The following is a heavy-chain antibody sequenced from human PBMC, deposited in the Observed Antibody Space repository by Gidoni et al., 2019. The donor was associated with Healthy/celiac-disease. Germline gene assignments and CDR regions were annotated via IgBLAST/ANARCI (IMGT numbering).Heavy chain of an antibody. CDR3: ARAHCGGDCYFDAFDI. CDR2: MTPNSGNT. CDR1: GYTFTSYD. J-gene: IGHJ3*02. V-gene: IGHV1-8*01. Sequence: QVQLVQSGAEVKKPGASVQVSCKASGYTFTSYDINWVRQATGQGLEWMGWMTPNSGNTGYAQKFQGRVTMTRNTSISTAYMELSSLRSEDTAVYYCARAHCGGDCYFDAFDIWGQGTMVTVSS. D-gene: IGHD2-21*02.